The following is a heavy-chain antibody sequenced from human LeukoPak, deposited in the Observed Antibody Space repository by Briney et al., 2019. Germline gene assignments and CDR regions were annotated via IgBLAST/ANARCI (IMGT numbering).Heavy chain of an antibody. CDR3: AKMRGIVITFGGVIFDS. CDR1: GFTFSIYA. Sequence: GGSLRLSCVASGFTFSIYAMSWVRQAPGKGLEWVSAMSAGGTSTFYADPVKVRFPISRDNSKNTLYLHMNSLRAEDTAVYYCAKMRGIVITFGGVIFDSWGQGTLATVSS. CDR2: MSAGGTST. J-gene: IGHJ4*02. D-gene: IGHD3-16*01. V-gene: IGHV3-23*01.